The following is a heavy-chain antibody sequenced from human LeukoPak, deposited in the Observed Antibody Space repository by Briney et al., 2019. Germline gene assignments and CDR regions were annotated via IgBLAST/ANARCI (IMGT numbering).Heavy chain of an antibody. CDR2: ISWNSGSI. J-gene: IGHJ4*02. V-gene: IGHV3-9*01. CDR1: GFTFDDYA. CDR3: AKDTQDFVGGYYFDY. D-gene: IGHD1-26*01. Sequence: GGSLRLSCAASGFTFDDYAMHWVRQAPGKGLEWVSGISWNSGSIGYADSVKGRFTISRDNAKNSLYLQMSSLRAEDTALYYCAKDTQDFVGGYYFDYWGQGTLVTVSS.